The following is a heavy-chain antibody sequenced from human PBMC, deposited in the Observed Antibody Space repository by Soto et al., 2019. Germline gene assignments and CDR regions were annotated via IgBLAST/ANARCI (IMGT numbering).Heavy chain of an antibody. V-gene: IGHV3-66*01. D-gene: IGHD4-17*01. J-gene: IGHJ4*02. Sequence: PGGSLRLSCAASGFTVSSNYMSWVLQAPWKGLEWVSVIYSGGSTYYADSVKGRFTISRDNSKNTLYLQMNSLRAEDTAVYYCVREWDDYGDYVHSPFDYWGQGTLVTVSS. CDR2: IYSGGST. CDR1: GFTVSSNY. CDR3: VREWDDYGDYVHSPFDY.